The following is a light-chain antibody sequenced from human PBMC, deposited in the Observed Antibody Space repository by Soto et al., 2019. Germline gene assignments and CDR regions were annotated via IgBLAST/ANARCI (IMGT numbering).Light chain of an antibody. J-gene: IGKJ1*01. CDR3: QQSYSTPPT. Sequence: DIQMTQSPSSLSASVGDRVTITCRTSQSISIYLNWYQQKPGKAPKLLIYAASSLQSGVPSRFSGSGSGPDFTLTISSLQPEDFATYYCQQSYSTPPTFGQGTKVEIK. CDR1: QSISIY. V-gene: IGKV1-39*01. CDR2: AAS.